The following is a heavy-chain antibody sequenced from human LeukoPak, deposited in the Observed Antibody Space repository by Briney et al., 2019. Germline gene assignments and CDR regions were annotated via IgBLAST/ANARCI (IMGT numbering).Heavy chain of an antibody. Sequence: ASVKVSCKASGYTFTSYDINWVRQATGQGLEWMGWMNPNSGNTGYAQKFQGRVTMTRDTSISTAYMELSRLRSDDTAVYYCARDYSSSWYDAFDIWGQGTMVTVSS. CDR2: MNPNSGNT. V-gene: IGHV1-8*01. J-gene: IGHJ3*02. D-gene: IGHD6-13*01. CDR3: ARDYSSSWYDAFDI. CDR1: GYTFTSYD.